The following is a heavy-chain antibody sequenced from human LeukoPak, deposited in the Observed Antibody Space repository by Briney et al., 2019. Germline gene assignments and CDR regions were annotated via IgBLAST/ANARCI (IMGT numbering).Heavy chain of an antibody. D-gene: IGHD6-13*01. CDR1: GGSISSYY. CDR3: AQGTPGSSNWY. J-gene: IGHJ4*02. V-gene: IGHV4-4*07. CDR2: IFTSVTT. Sequence: SETLSLTCTVSGGSISSYYLNWIRQPAGKGLEWIGRIFTSVTTNYNPSLKSRVTMTVDTSKNQFSLRLSSVPAADTAVYYCAQGTPGSSNWYWGQGTLVTVSS.